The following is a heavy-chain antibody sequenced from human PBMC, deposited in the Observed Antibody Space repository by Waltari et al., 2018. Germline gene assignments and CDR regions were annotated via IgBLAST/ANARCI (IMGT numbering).Heavy chain of an antibody. V-gene: IGHV3-23*03. J-gene: IGHJ1*01. CDR2: IYSGGST. Sequence: EVQLLESGGGLVQPGGSLRLSCAASGFTFSSYAMSWVRQAPGKGLEWVSVIYSGGSTYYADSVKGRFTISRDNSKNTLYLQMNSLRAEDTAVYYCAKEGSGYQYFQHWGQGTLVTVSS. D-gene: IGHD3-22*01. CDR3: AKEGSGYQYFQH. CDR1: GFTFSSYA.